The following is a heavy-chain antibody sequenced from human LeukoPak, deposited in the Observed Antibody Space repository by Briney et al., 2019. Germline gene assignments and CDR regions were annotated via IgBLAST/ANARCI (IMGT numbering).Heavy chain of an antibody. CDR1: GDSFPSSA. Sequence: SVNVSCKASGDSFPSSAISWVRQAPGQGLEWMGAIIPFYGSTNYARKFQGRLTITVDESTNTVSMDLSSLRCDDTAIYYCASLGYQMSEFDSWGPGTLITVSS. J-gene: IGHJ4*02. CDR3: ASLGYQMSEFDS. D-gene: IGHD6-25*01. V-gene: IGHV1-69*01. CDR2: IIPFYGST.